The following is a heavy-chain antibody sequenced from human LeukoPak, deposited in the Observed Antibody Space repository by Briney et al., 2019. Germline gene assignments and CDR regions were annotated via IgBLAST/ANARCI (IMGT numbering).Heavy chain of an antibody. V-gene: IGHV3-74*01. Sequence: GGSLRLSCAASGFTFSSYWMHWVRQAPGKGLVWVSRINSDGSSTSYADSVKGRFTISRDNSKNTLYLQMNSLRAEDTAVYYCAKESGYYSPFDYWGQGALVTVSS. CDR1: GFTFSSYW. CDR3: AKESGYYSPFDY. D-gene: IGHD3-22*01. J-gene: IGHJ4*02. CDR2: INSDGSST.